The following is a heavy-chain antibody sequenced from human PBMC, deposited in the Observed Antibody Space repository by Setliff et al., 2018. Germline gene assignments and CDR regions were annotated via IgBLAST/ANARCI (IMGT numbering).Heavy chain of an antibody. D-gene: IGHD2-2*01. CDR2: TIPMFGTT. CDR3: ARGPPDFVVVPAAAKFDY. V-gene: IGHV1-69*05. J-gene: IGHJ4*02. CDR1: GGTFRSYG. Sequence: SVKVSCKASGGTFRSYGISWVRQAPGQGLEWMGGTIPMFGTTDYAQKFRGRVTIITDESTSTAYMELSSLRFEDTAVYYCARGPPDFVVVPAAAKFDYWGPGTLVTVSS.